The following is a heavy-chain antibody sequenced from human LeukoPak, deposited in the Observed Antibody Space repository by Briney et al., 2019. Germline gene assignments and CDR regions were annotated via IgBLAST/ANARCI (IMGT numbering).Heavy chain of an antibody. CDR3: ARDVQIDY. D-gene: IGHD1-1*01. CDR2: ISSSSSHI. CDR1: GFTFSSYS. Sequence: PGESLRLSCAASGFTFSSYSMNWVRQAPGKGLEWVSSISSSSSHIYYADSVKGRFTISRDNAKNSLYLQMNSLRAEDTAVYYCARDVQIDYWGQGTLVTVSS. V-gene: IGHV3-21*01. J-gene: IGHJ4*02.